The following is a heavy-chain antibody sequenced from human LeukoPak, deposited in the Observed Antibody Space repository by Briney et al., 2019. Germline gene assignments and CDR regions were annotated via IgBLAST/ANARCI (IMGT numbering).Heavy chain of an antibody. D-gene: IGHD4-23*01. Sequence: PGESLRLSCAASGFTFSHYGMHWVRQAPGKGLEWVAVIWYDGSNEYYADSVKGQFTISRDNSKNTLYLQMNSLRAEDTAVYYCARGWGGDYGGNSGHFDYWGQGTLVTVSS. CDR1: GFTFSHYG. J-gene: IGHJ4*02. V-gene: IGHV3-33*01. CDR3: ARGWGGDYGGNSGHFDY. CDR2: IWYDGSNE.